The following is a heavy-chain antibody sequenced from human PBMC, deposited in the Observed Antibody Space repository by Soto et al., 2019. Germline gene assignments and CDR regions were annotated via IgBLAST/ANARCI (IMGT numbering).Heavy chain of an antibody. CDR2: IYHSGST. D-gene: IGHD1-1*01. Sequence: SETLSLTCAVSGYSISSVYYWGWIRQPPGKGLEWIGSIYHSGSTYYNPSLKSRVTISVDTSKNQFSLKLSSVTAADTAVYYCARDPGNDWFDPWGQGTLVTVSS. CDR3: ARDPGNDWFDP. J-gene: IGHJ5*02. V-gene: IGHV4-38-2*02. CDR1: GYSISSVYY.